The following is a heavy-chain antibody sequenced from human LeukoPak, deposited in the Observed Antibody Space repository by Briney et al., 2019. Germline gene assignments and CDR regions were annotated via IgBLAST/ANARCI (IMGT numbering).Heavy chain of an antibody. CDR1: GYTFTSYG. D-gene: IGHD2-15*01. J-gene: IGHJ4*02. V-gene: IGHV1-18*01. Sequence: GASVKVCCKASGYTFTSYGISWVRQAPGQGLEWMGWISDYNGNTNYAQKFQGRVTITADESTSTAYMELSSLRSEDTAVYYCARQVVVAATAQGGFFDYWGQGTLVTVSS. CDR3: ARQVVVAATAQGGFFDY. CDR2: ISDYNGNT.